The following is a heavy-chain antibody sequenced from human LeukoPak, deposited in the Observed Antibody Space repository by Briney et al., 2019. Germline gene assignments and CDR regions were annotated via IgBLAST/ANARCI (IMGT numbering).Heavy chain of an antibody. CDR2: ITSSSRYI. CDR3: ARGYGGNSYYFDS. Sequence: GGSLRLSCAASGFTFSNYNMNWVRQAPGKGLEWDSSITSSSRYIYYADSVKGRFTISRDNAKNSLYLQMNSLRAEDTALYYCARGYGGNSYYFDSWGRGTLVTVSS. D-gene: IGHD4-23*01. CDR1: GFTFSNYN. V-gene: IGHV3-21*01. J-gene: IGHJ4*02.